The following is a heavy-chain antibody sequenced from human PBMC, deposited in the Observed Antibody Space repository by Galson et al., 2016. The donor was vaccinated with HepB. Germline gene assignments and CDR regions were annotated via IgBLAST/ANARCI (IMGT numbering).Heavy chain of an antibody. D-gene: IGHD3-10*01. Sequence: SLRLSCAASGFTFSDYYMSWIRQAPGKGLEWLSYISSSSHHTDYADSAKGRFTISRDNAKNSLHLQMNNLRVEDTAVYYCARAVPDIYASGSYPYYWGQGTLVTVSS. CDR1: GFTFSDYY. J-gene: IGHJ4*02. CDR3: ARAVPDIYASGSYPYY. CDR2: ISSSSHHT. V-gene: IGHV3-11*05.